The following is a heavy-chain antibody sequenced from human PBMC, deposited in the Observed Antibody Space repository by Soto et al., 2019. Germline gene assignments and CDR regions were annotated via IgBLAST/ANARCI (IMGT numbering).Heavy chain of an antibody. CDR3: AKNADIVIVPAGFDY. CDR2: MWYHGRDL. V-gene: IGHV3-33*06. J-gene: IGHJ4*02. D-gene: IGHD2-2*01. Sequence: PGGSLRLSCAASGFSFSDYVMHWVRQAPGKGLDWVAVMWYHGRDLFYADSVKGRFTISRDNSKNTLYLQMNSLRAEDTAVYYCAKNADIVIVPAGFDYWGQGTLVTVSS. CDR1: GFSFSDYV.